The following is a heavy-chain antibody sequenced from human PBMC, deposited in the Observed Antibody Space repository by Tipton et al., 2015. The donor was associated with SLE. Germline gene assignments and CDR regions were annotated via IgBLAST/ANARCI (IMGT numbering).Heavy chain of an antibody. CDR2: ISAYNGNT. CDR1: GYTFTSYG. D-gene: IGHD2-2*01. CDR3: AGSYVVPAARFDP. V-gene: IGHV1-18*01. Sequence: QVQLVQSGAEVKKPGASVKVSCKASGYTFTSYGISWVRQAPGQGLEWMGWISAYNGNTNYAQKFQGRVTMTRDTSISTAYMELSRLRSDDTAVYYCAGSYVVPAARFDPWGQGTLVTVSS. J-gene: IGHJ5*02.